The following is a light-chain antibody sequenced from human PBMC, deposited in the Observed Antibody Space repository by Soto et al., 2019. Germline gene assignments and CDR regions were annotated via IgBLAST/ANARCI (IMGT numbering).Light chain of an antibody. CDR2: EVS. V-gene: IGLV2-14*01. CDR3: SSYTRSSTLE. J-gene: IGLJ3*02. CDR1: SSDVGGYNY. Sequence: QSALTQPASVSGSPGQSITLSCTGTSSDVGGYNYVSWYQQYPGKAPKLMIYEVSNRPSGVSNRFSGSKSDNTASQTISGLQAEDEADYYCSSYTRSSTLEFGGGTKLTVL.